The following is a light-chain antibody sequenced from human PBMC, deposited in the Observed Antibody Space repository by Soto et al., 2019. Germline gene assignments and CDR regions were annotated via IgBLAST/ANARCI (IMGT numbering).Light chain of an antibody. J-gene: IGKJ2*01. CDR2: KAI. CDR3: QRYNDYQYV. Sequence: DIQMTQSPSTLSASVGDRVTITCRASQSITTWLAWYQQKPGKAPKIMIYKAINLQSGVPSRFSGSGSGTEFTITISSLQPDDFGTYYCQRYNDYQYVFGQGTKLDMK. CDR1: QSITTW. V-gene: IGKV1-5*03.